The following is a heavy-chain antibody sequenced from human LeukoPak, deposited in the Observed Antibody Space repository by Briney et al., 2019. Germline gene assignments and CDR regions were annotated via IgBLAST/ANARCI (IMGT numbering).Heavy chain of an antibody. CDR2: ISAYNGNT. Sequence: ASVKVSCKASGYTFTSYGISWVRQAPGQGLEWMGWISAYNGNTNYAQKLQGRVTMTTDTSTSTAYMELRSLRSDDTAVYYCAREFVGGYSGYGSFDYWGQGTLVTVSS. J-gene: IGHJ4*02. CDR3: AREFVGGYSGYGSFDY. D-gene: IGHD5-12*01. CDR1: GYTFTSYG. V-gene: IGHV1-18*04.